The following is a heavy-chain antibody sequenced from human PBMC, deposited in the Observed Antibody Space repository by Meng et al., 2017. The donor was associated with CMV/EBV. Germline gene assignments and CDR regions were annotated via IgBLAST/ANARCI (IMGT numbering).Heavy chain of an antibody. J-gene: IGHJ6*02. V-gene: IGHV3-7*01. CDR3: ARKKGGFRPAANGVGYYYYGMDV. CDR2: IKQDGSEK. D-gene: IGHD3-16*01. Sequence: GGSLRLSCGASGFTFSSYWMSWVRQAPGKGLEWVANIKQDGSEKYYVDSVKGRFTISRDNAKNSLYLQMNSLRAEDTAVYYCARKKGGFRPAANGVGYYYYGMDVWGQGTTVTVSS. CDR1: GFTFSSYW.